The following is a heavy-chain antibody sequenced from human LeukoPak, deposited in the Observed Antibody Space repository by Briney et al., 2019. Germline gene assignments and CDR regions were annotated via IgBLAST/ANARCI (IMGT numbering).Heavy chain of an antibody. Sequence: GSSVKVSCKASGGTFSNYAITWVRQAPGQGLEWMGGILPIFGTTNFAQKFQGRVTITADESTSTASMELSSLRSEDTAVYYCARLVGAADPNDYWGQGTLVTVSS. CDR3: ARLVGAADPNDY. V-gene: IGHV1-69*01. CDR2: ILPIFGTT. J-gene: IGHJ4*02. CDR1: GGTFSNYA. D-gene: IGHD1-26*01.